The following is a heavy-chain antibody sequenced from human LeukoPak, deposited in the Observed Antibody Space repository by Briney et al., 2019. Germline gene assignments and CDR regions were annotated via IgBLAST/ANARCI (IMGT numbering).Heavy chain of an antibody. CDR1: GGSISSYY. J-gene: IGHJ5*02. CDR3: ASITIFGVVSGWFDP. Sequence: SETLSLTCTVSGGSISSYYWSWIRQPPGKGLEWIEYIYYSGSTNYNPSLKSRVTISVDTSKNQFSLKLSSVTAADTAVYYCASITIFGVVSGWFDPWGQGTLVTVSS. V-gene: IGHV4-59*01. CDR2: IYYSGST. D-gene: IGHD3-3*01.